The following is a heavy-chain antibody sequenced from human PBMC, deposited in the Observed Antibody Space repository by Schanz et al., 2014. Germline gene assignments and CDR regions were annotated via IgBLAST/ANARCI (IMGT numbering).Heavy chain of an antibody. V-gene: IGHV3-53*01. CDR3: ASLIGTTSAHFYXXXV. CDR1: GFTVTSYY. CDR2: IYSGDNT. Sequence: EMQLVESGGGLIQPGGSLRLSCAASGFTVTSYYMSWVRQAPGKGLEWVSVIYSGDNTYYADSVKGRFTISRDNSKNTXYLQMNSLRAEXXXXXXCASLIGTTSAHFYXXXVWGQGTXXXVSS. D-gene: IGHD1-7*01. J-gene: IGHJ6*02.